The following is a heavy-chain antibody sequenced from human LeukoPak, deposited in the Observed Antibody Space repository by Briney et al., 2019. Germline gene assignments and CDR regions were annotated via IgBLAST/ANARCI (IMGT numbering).Heavy chain of an antibody. V-gene: IGHV3-7*02. CDR3: ARGRGSSWYFDY. Sequence: PGGSLRLSCAASGFTFSSYWMSWVRQAPGKGLEWVANIKQDGSEKYYVDSVKGRFTISRDNSKNTLYLQMNSLRAEDTAVYYCARGRGSSWYFDYWGQGTLVTVSS. D-gene: IGHD6-13*01. J-gene: IGHJ4*02. CDR1: GFTFSSYW. CDR2: IKQDGSEK.